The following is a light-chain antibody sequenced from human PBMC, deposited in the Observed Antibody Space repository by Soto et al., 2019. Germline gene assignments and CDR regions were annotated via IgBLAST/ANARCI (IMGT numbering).Light chain of an antibody. CDR1: SSDVCAYYF. CDR2: EVT. V-gene: IGLV2-14*01. CDR3: SSYTSTHTPYF. J-gene: IGLJ1*01. Sequence: SLPVSVSGFPRQSITISCTVSSSDVCAYYFVSWYQHLPGKATKLMLYEVTTRNSGISSSFSGSKSGKKALLTISGLQADDEAYYYFSSYTSTHTPYFFGTGTTVAVL.